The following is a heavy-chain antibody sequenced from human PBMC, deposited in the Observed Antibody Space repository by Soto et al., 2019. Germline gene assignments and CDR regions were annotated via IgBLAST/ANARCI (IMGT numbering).Heavy chain of an antibody. J-gene: IGHJ3*02. D-gene: IGHD1-26*01. V-gene: IGHV3-30*04. CDR1: GFSISTYA. Sequence: QVQLVGSGGGVVQPGRSLRLSCAASGFSISTYALHWVRQAPGKGPEWVAIISYNGNNKHYADSVKGRFTISRDNSKNTVDLQMNSLRVEDTAMYYCARRSFPYSGSPLEPWSDALDIWGQGTMVTVSS. CDR3: ARRSFPYSGSPLEPWSDALDI. CDR2: ISYNGNNK.